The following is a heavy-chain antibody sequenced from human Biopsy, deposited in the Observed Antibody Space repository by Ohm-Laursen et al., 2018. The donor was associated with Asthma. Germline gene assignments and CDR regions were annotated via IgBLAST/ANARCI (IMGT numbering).Heavy chain of an antibody. Sequence: SVKVSCKASGGTFSSYAISWVRQAPGQGLEWMGGIIPIFGTANYAQKFQGRVTITADESTSTAYMELSSLSSEGTAVYYCARGYSGSDRIVYYYSGLEVWGQGTTVTVSS. CDR2: IIPIFGTA. V-gene: IGHV1-69*13. J-gene: IGHJ6*02. D-gene: IGHD5-12*01. CDR3: ARGYSGSDRIVYYYSGLEV. CDR1: GGTFSSYA.